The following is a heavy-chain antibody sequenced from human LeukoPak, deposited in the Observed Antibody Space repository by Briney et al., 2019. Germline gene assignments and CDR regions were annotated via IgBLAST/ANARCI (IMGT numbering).Heavy chain of an antibody. J-gene: IGHJ4*02. CDR1: GGTFSSYA. D-gene: IGHD5-12*01. Sequence: GASVKVSCKASGGTFSSYAISWVRQAPGQGLEWMGGIIPIFGTANYAQKFQGRVTITADKSTRTAYMELSSLRSEDTAVYYCARAGGGYDYFDYWGQGTLVTVSS. V-gene: IGHV1-69*06. CDR2: IIPIFGTA. CDR3: ARAGGGYDYFDY.